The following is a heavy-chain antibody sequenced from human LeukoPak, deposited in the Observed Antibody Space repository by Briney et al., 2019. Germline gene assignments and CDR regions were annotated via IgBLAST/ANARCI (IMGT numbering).Heavy chain of an antibody. J-gene: IGHJ4*02. Sequence: GGSLRLSCTTSGFTFGDYAMSWVRQAPGKGLEWVSFIRRKAHGGTTGYAASVKGRFSSSRDDSKSIAYLQMNSLKTEDTAVYFCTRVTYYYDNSGYFHFDSWGQGSLVTVSS. CDR1: GFTFGDYA. CDR2: IRRKAHGGTT. CDR3: TRVTYYYDNSGYFHFDS. D-gene: IGHD3-22*01. V-gene: IGHV3-49*04.